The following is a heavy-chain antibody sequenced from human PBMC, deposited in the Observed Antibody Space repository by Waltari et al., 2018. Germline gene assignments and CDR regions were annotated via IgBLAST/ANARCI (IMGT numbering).Heavy chain of an antibody. V-gene: IGHV4-39*07. CDR2: IYYSGST. CDR3: AREEGLWYFDL. J-gene: IGHJ2*01. CDR1: GGSISSSSYY. Sequence: QLQLQESGPGLVKPSETLSLTCTVSGGSISSSSYYWGWIRQPPGKGLEWIGSIYYSGSTYYNPSLKSRVTIAVDTSKNQFSLKLSSVTAADTAVYYCAREEGLWYFDLWGRGTLVTVSS.